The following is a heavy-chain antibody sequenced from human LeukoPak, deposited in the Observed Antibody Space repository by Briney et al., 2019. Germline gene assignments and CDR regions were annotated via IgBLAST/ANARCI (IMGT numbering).Heavy chain of an antibody. V-gene: IGHV3-66*01. CDR2: MYIDGGT. J-gene: IGHJ5*02. CDR3: AGPGQAGS. D-gene: IGHD1-14*01. CDR1: GLTVSNNY. Sequence: GGSLRLSCAVSGLTVSNNYMSWIRQPPGKGLEWVSLMYIDGGTYYPDSVKGRFTVSRDNSKNTLYLQMNSLRAEDSAVYYCAGPGQAGSWGRGTLVTVSS.